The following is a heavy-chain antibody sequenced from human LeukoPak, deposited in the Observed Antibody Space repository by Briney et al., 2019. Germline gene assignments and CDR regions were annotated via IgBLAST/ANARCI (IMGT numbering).Heavy chain of an antibody. Sequence: GGPLRLSCAPSGFVLRPYCTPGARQAPGRGVGWVANINLDGTEEHYVDSSLKGRFTISRDNAKNSLYLQMTSLRVGDTAVYYCASGRHDFLHWGQGTLVTVSS. CDR1: GFVLRPYC. V-gene: IGHV3-7*01. D-gene: IGHD3/OR15-3a*01. J-gene: IGHJ4*02. CDR2: INLDGTEE. CDR3: ASGRHDFLH.